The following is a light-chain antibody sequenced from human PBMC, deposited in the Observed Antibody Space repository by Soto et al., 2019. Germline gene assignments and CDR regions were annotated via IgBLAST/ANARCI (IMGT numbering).Light chain of an antibody. V-gene: IGKV3-15*01. CDR3: QQYNNWPPLT. CDR1: QSVRKN. CDR2: GTS. J-gene: IGKJ4*01. Sequence: VLTQSPGTLSLSPGERATLSCRASQSVRKNLAWYQQKPGQAPRLLIYGTSNRATGIPDRISGSGSGREFTLTISSLQSEDFAVYYCQQYNNWPPLTFGGGTKVDIK.